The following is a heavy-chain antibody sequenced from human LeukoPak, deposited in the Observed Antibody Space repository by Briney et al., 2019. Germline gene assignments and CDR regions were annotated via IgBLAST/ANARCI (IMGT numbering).Heavy chain of an antibody. D-gene: IGHD2-2*02. V-gene: IGHV3-30*03. CDR3: ARDGSSSCYRCFDY. CDR1: GFTFSSYG. Sequence: GGSLRLSCAASGFTFSSYGMHWVRQAPGKGLEWVAVISYDGSNKYYADSVKGRFTISRDNSKNTLYLQMNSLRAEDTAVYYCARDGSSSCYRCFDYWGQGTLVTVSS. CDR2: ISYDGSNK. J-gene: IGHJ4*02.